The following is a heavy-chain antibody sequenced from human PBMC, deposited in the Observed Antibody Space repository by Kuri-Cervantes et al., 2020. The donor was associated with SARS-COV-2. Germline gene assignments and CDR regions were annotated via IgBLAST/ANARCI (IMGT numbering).Heavy chain of an antibody. CDR1: GFTFSSYW. CDR3: ARDPDSSGWYAGDAFDI. Sequence: ETLSLTCAASGFTFSSYWMHWVRQAPGKGLAWVSRINSDGSSTSYADSVKGRFTISRDNAENTLYLQMNSLRAEDTAVYYCARDPDSSGWYAGDAFDIWGQGTMVTVSS. V-gene: IGHV3-74*01. CDR2: INSDGSST. J-gene: IGHJ3*02. D-gene: IGHD6-19*01.